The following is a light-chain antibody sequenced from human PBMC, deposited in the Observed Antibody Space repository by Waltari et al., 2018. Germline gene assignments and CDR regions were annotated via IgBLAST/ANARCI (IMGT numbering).Light chain of an antibody. Sequence: EIVLTQSPATLSLSPGERATLSCGASQSVSNSYLAWYQQKPGLAPRLLIYDASSRATGIPDRFSGSGSGTDFTLTISRLEPEDFAVYYCQQYGSSPGTFGQGTKVEIK. CDR3: QQYGSSPGT. J-gene: IGKJ1*01. CDR2: DAS. CDR1: QSVSNSY. V-gene: IGKV3D-20*01.